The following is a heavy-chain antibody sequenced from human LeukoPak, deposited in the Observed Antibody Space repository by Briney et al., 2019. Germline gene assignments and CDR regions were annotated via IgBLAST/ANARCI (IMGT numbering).Heavy chain of an antibody. J-gene: IGHJ6*02. CDR2: FDPEDGET. V-gene: IGHV1-24*01. Sequence: ASVKVSCKVSGYTLTELSMHWVRQAPRKGLEWMGGFDPEDGETIYAQKFQGRVTMTEDTSTDTAYMELSSLRSEDTAVYYCATPLYSSGWPDYYGMDVWGQGTTVTVSS. D-gene: IGHD6-19*01. CDR3: ATPLYSSGWPDYYGMDV. CDR1: GYTLTELS.